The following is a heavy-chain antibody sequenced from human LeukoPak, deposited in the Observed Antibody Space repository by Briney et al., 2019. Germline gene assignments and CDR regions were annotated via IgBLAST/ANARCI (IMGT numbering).Heavy chain of an antibody. J-gene: IGHJ4*02. CDR2: IGKDGSGN. V-gene: IGHV3-7*01. Sequence: GGSLRLSCAASGFSLSRYWVSWVRQAPGKGLEWVANIGKDGSGNHYVDSVEGRFTISRDNSKNTLYLQMNSLRAEDTAVYYCAKGTYDSSGSYWGQGTLVTVSS. CDR3: AKGTYDSSGSY. D-gene: IGHD3-22*01. CDR1: GFSLSRYW.